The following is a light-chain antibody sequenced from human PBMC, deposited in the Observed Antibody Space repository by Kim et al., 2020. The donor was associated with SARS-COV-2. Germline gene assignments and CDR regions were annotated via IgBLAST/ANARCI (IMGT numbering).Light chain of an antibody. CDR1: QDIRND. J-gene: IGKJ1*01. CDR3: QQGYSTPQT. Sequence: ASVGDRVTITCRASQDIRNDLGWYQQNPGRAPKRLIYGASSLQSGVPSRFSGSGSGTEFTLTISSLQPEDFATYCCQQGYSTPQTFGQGTKVDIK. CDR2: GAS. V-gene: IGKV1-17*01.